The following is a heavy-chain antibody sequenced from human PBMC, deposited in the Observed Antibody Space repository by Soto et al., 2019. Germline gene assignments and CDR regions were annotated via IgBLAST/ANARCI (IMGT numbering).Heavy chain of an antibody. CDR1: GFTFSSYA. J-gene: IGHJ3*02. CDR2: ISGSGGST. CDR3: AKGITMVRGVRNAFDI. Sequence: EVQLLESGGGLVQPGGSLTLSCAASGFTFSSYAMSWVRQAPGKGLEWVSAISGSGGSTYYADSVKGRFTISRDNSKNTLYLQMNRLRAEDTAVYYCAKGITMVRGVRNAFDIWGQGTMVTVSS. D-gene: IGHD3-10*01. V-gene: IGHV3-23*01.